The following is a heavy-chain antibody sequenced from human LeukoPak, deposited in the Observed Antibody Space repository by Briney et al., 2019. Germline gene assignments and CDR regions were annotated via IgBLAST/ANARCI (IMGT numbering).Heavy chain of an antibody. D-gene: IGHD4-11*01. CDR1: GFIFSNYE. Sequence: PGGSLRLSCAGSGFIFSNYEMNWVRQAPGKGLEWVSYISSTGGDIYYADSVKGRFTISRDNAEKSVYLQMNSLRAEDTAVYYCARDLPTVTYRAYFDNWGQGTLVTVSS. V-gene: IGHV3-48*03. CDR3: ARDLPTVTYRAYFDN. J-gene: IGHJ4*02. CDR2: ISSTGGDI.